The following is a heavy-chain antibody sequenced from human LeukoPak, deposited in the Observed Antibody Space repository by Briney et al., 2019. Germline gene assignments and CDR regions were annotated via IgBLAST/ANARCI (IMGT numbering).Heavy chain of an antibody. Sequence: SETLSLTCTVSGGSISSGGYYWSWIRQHPGKGLEWIGYIHYSGSTYSNPSLKSRVTISVDTSKNQFSLKLSSVTAADTAVYYCARVFCSSASCSDYDAFDIWGQGTMVTVSS. J-gene: IGHJ3*02. CDR2: IHYSGST. V-gene: IGHV4-31*03. D-gene: IGHD2-2*01. CDR1: GGSISSGGYY. CDR3: ARVFCSSASCSDYDAFDI.